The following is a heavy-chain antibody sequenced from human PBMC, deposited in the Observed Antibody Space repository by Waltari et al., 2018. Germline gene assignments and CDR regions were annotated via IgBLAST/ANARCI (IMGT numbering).Heavy chain of an antibody. Sequence: QVQLVQSGAEVKKPGASVKVSCKVSGYTLTELSRHWVRQAPGKGLEWMGGFDPEDGETIYAQKFQGRVTMTEDTSTDTAYRKLSSLRSEDTAVYYCATDLPSFTFGGVIPMGYWGQGTLVTVSS. CDR1: GYTLTELS. CDR2: FDPEDGET. CDR3: ATDLPSFTFGGVIPMGY. D-gene: IGHD3-16*02. V-gene: IGHV1-24*01. J-gene: IGHJ4*02.